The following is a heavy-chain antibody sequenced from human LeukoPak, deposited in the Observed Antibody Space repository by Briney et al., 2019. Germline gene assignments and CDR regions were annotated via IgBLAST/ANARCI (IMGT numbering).Heavy chain of an antibody. D-gene: IGHD2-8*01. CDR3: ASIVGYCTNGVCYYNDY. Sequence: KPSETLSLTCTVSGGSISSYYWSWIRQPPGKGLEWIGYIYYSGSTNYSPSLKSRVTISVDTSKNQFSLKLSSVTAADTAVYYCASIVGYCTNGVCYYNDYWGQGTLVTVSS. J-gene: IGHJ4*02. CDR1: GGSISSYY. CDR2: IYYSGST. V-gene: IGHV4-59*08.